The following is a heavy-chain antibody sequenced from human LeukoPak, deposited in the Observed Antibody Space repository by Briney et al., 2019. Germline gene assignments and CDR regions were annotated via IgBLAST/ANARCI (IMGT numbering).Heavy chain of an antibody. CDR1: GGSISSYY. V-gene: IGHV4-59*01. J-gene: IGHJ4*02. Sequence: SETLSLTCTVSGGSISSYYWSWIRQPPGKGLEWIGYIYYSGSTNYNPSLKSRVTISVDTSKNQFSLKLSSATAADTAVYYCATSAGGYYDFWSGPYFDYWGQGTLVTVSS. CDR2: IYYSGST. CDR3: ATSAGGYYDFWSGPYFDY. D-gene: IGHD3-3*01.